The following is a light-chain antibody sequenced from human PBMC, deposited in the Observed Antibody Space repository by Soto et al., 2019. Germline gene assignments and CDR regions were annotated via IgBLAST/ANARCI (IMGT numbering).Light chain of an antibody. CDR2: GND. CDR3: ATWDASLSEVV. V-gene: IGLV1-51*01. Sequence: QSVLTQPPSFSAAPGQKVTISCSGSSSNIGNNIVSWYQQQLPGTAPKLLIYGNDRRPSGIPDRFSGSKSGTSATLGITGLQTGDEADYYCATWDASLSEVVFGAGTKLTVL. CDR1: SSNIGNNI. J-gene: IGLJ3*02.